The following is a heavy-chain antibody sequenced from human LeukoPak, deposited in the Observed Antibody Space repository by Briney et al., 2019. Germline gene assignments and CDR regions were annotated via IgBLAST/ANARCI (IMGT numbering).Heavy chain of an antibody. CDR1: GFTFSSYG. CDR3: ARLELPFDY. J-gene: IGHJ4*02. CDR2: ISYDGSNK. V-gene: IGHV3-30*03. D-gene: IGHD1-7*01. Sequence: GGSLRLSCAASGFTFSSYGMSWVRQAPGKGLEWVAVISYDGSNKYYADSVKGRFTISRDNSKNTLYLQMNSLRAEDTAVYYCARLELPFDYWGQGTLVTVSS.